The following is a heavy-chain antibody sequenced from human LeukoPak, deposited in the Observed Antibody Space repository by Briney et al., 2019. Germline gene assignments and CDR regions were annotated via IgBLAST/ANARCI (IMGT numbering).Heavy chain of an antibody. Sequence: ASVKVSCKASGYTFTGYYIHWVRQAPGQGLEWMGRINPNSCGTNYAQKFQGRVTTTRDTSISTACMELSRLRSDDTAVYYCASRNPYSGSSPFDYWGQGTLVTVSS. CDR1: GYTFTGYY. V-gene: IGHV1-2*06. J-gene: IGHJ4*02. D-gene: IGHD1-26*01. CDR3: ASRNPYSGSSPFDY. CDR2: INPNSCGT.